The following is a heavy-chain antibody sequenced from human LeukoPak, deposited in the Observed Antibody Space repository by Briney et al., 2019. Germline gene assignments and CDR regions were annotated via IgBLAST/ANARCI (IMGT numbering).Heavy chain of an antibody. CDR1: GFTFSSYG. CDR2: IWYDGSNK. CDR3: ARDHRPKIAAAGGDFDY. Sequence: PGRSLRLSCAASGFTFSSYGMHWVRQAPGKGLEWVAVIWYDGSNKYYADSVKGRFTISRDNSKNTLYLQMNSLRAEDTAVYYCARDHRPKIAAAGGDFDYWGQGTLVTVSS. V-gene: IGHV3-33*01. J-gene: IGHJ4*02. D-gene: IGHD6-13*01.